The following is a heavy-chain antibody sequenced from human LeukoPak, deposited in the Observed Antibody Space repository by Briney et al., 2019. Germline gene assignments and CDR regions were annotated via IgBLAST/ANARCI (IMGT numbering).Heavy chain of an antibody. CDR1: GGSISSSNW. D-gene: IGHD2-8*01. Sequence: SETLSLTCAVSGGSISSSNWWSWVRQPPGKGLEWIGEIYHSGSTNYNPSLKSRVTISVDKSKNQFSLKLSSVTAADTAVYYCARESNVLMVYSRDYGMDVWGQGTTVTVSS. CDR3: ARESNVLMVYSRDYGMDV. CDR2: IYHSGST. V-gene: IGHV4-4*02. J-gene: IGHJ6*02.